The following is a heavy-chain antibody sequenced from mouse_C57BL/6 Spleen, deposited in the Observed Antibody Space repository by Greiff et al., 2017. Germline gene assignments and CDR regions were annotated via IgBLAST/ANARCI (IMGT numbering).Heavy chain of an antibody. D-gene: IGHD2-4*01. CDR1: GYTFTSYW. J-gene: IGHJ2*01. CDR2: IHPNSGST. Sequence: QVQLQQPGAELVKPGASVKLSCKASGYTFTSYWMHWVKQRPGQGLEWIGMIHPNSGSTNYNEKFKSKATLTVDKSSSTAYMQLSSLTSEDSAVYYCASPLYYDYLFDYWGQGTTLTVSS. CDR3: ASPLYYDYLFDY. V-gene: IGHV1-64*01.